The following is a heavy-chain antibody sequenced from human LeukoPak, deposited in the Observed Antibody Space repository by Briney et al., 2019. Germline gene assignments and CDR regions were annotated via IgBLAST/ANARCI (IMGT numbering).Heavy chain of an antibody. CDR3: ARQGGAAQFDY. D-gene: IGHD1-26*01. V-gene: IGHV4-59*08. J-gene: IGHJ4*02. CDR2: IYYSGST. Sequence: SETLSLTCTVSGGSISSYYWSWFRQPPGKGLEWIGYIYYSGSTNYNPSLKSRVTISVDTSKNQFSLKLSSVTAADTAVYYCARQGGAAQFDYWGQGTLVTVSS. CDR1: GGSISSYY.